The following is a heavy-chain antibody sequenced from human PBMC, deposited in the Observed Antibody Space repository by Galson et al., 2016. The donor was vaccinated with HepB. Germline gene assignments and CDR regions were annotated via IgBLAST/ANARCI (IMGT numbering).Heavy chain of an antibody. D-gene: IGHD3-9*01. CDR3: AREPVRLDDLLTGPPKNPDY. V-gene: IGHV3-23*01. Sequence: SLRLSCAASGFTFSSYEMNWVRQAPGKGLEWVSYISGGGTSIYYADSVKGRFTISRDNSKNTLFLQMNSLRAEDTAVYYCAREPVRLDDLLTGPPKNPDYWGQGTLVTVSS. CDR2: ISGGGTSI. J-gene: IGHJ4*02. CDR1: GFTFSSYE.